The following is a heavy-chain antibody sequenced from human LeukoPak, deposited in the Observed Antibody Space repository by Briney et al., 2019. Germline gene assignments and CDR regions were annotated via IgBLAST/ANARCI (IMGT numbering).Heavy chain of an antibody. Sequence: GGSLRLSCAVSGFTFDIAWMNWVRQAPGEGLEWVGRIKSKNDGAATDYAAPVRGRFTISTDDSKNTLCLQMNSLKTEDTAVYYCVTRDAYKPRYFMDVWGKGTTVTVSS. V-gene: IGHV3-15*01. D-gene: IGHD5-24*01. J-gene: IGHJ6*03. CDR2: IKSKNDGAAT. CDR3: VTRDAYKPRYFMDV. CDR1: GFTFDIAW.